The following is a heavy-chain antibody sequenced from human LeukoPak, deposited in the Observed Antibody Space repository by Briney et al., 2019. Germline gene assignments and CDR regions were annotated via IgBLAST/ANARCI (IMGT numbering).Heavy chain of an antibody. CDR2: IYYSGST. J-gene: IGHJ6*02. Sequence: SQTLFLTCTVSGGSISSGGYYWSWIRQHPGKGLEWIGYIYYSGSTYYNPSLKSRVTISVDTSKNQFSLKLSSVTAADTAVYYCARDMSGSYLYYYYGMDVWGQGTTVTVSS. V-gene: IGHV4-31*03. CDR1: GGSISSGGYY. D-gene: IGHD1-26*01. CDR3: ARDMSGSYLYYYYGMDV.